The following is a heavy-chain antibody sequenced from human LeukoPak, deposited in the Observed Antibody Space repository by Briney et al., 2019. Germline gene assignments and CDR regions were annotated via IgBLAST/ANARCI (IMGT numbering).Heavy chain of an antibody. CDR3: VKDLSYESSGYVFDY. V-gene: IGHV3-43*01. J-gene: IGHJ4*02. CDR2: ISWDGTP. D-gene: IGHD3-22*01. Sequence: PGGSLRLSCAASGFTFEDYTMHWVRQAPGKTLEWVSLISWDGTPYYRDSVKGRFSISRDNSKNSLYLQMDPLRSEDTAFYYCVKDLSYESSGYVFDYWGQGTLVTVSS. CDR1: GFTFEDYT.